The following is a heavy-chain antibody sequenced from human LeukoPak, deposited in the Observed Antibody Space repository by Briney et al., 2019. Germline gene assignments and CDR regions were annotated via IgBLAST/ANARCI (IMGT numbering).Heavy chain of an antibody. V-gene: IGHV3-43*02. CDR3: AKDWGAYYDSSGFYSGDFDY. J-gene: IGHJ4*02. D-gene: IGHD3-22*01. CDR1: GFTFDDYA. Sequence: PGGSLRLSCAASGFTFDDYAMHWVRQAPGKGLEWVSLISGDGSSTYYADSVKGRFTISRDNSKNSLYLQMNSLRTEDTALYYCAKDWGAYYDSSGFYSGDFDYWGQGTLVTVSS. CDR2: ISGDGSST.